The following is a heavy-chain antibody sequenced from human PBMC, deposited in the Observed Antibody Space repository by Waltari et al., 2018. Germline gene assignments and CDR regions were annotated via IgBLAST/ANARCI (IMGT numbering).Heavy chain of an antibody. Sequence: QVQLVQSGAEVKKPGSSVKVSCKASGGTFSSSAISWVRQAPGQGLEWMGGIIPIFGTANYAQKFQGRVTITADESTSTAYMELSSLRSEDTAVYYCATVPSLTYDYIWGSYRPFDYWGQGTLVTVSS. CDR2: IIPIFGTA. D-gene: IGHD3-16*02. V-gene: IGHV1-69*13. CDR3: ATVPSLTYDYIWGSYRPFDY. CDR1: GGTFSSSA. J-gene: IGHJ4*02.